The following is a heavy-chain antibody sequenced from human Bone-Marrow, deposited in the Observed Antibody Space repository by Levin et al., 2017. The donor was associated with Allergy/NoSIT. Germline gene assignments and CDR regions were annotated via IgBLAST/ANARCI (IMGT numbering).Heavy chain of an antibody. D-gene: IGHD3-22*01. V-gene: IGHV4-59*01. CDR2: VYDIGTT. CDR3: ASSFPNFYDTSGYYLESFQD. CDR1: GASLGSFY. J-gene: IGHJ1*01. Sequence: SETLSLTCSVSGASLGSFYWSWIRQSPGKGLEWLGYVYDIGTTKYNPSLKSRVTMSIDTSKNQFSLELASVTPADTAIYYCASSFPNFYDTSGYYLESFQDWGQGTLVTVPS.